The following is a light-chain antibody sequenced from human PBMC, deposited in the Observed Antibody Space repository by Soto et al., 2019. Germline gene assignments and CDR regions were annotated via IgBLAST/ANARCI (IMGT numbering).Light chain of an antibody. Sequence: VLTQPPSVSVSPGQTASITCSGDKLGDKYACWYQQKPGQSPVLVIYQDSKRPSGIPERFSGSNSGNTATLTISGTQAMDEADYYCQAWDSSTVVVFGGGTKVTVL. CDR3: QAWDSSTVVV. CDR2: QDS. V-gene: IGLV3-1*01. CDR1: KLGDKY. J-gene: IGLJ2*01.